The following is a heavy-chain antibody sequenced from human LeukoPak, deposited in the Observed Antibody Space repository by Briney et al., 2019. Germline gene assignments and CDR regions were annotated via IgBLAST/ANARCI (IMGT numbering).Heavy chain of an antibody. CDR2: ISYSGVS. J-gene: IGHJ5*02. CDR3: ARLPEGGYATSLGWLDP. CDR1: SAAISRSY. V-gene: IGHV4-59*08. D-gene: IGHD5-24*01. Sequence: ETLSLTCTVPSAAISRSYWIWIRQTPGKGLEWIGYISYSGVSTYNPSLGSRVTISRDTSKDEVSLNLSSVTAADTAVYFCARLPEGGYATSLGWLDPWGQGTRVTVSS.